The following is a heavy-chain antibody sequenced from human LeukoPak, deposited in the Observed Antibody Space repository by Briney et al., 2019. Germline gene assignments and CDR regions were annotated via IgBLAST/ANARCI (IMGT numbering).Heavy chain of an antibody. CDR1: GGSFSGYY. CDR3: ARLQVTRTYTAFDI. Sequence: KPSETLSLTCAGYGGSFSGYYWSWIRQPPGKGLEWIGEINHSGSTNYNPSLKSRVTISVDTSKNQFSLKLSSVTAADTAVYYCARLQVTRTYTAFDIWGQGTMVTVSS. V-gene: IGHV4-34*01. CDR2: INHSGST. D-gene: IGHD3-10*01. J-gene: IGHJ3*02.